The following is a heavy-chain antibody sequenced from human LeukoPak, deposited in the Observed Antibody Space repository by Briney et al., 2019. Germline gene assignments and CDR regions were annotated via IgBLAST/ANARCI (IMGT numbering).Heavy chain of an antibody. CDR1: GGSISSGDYY. Sequence: SETLSLTCTVSGGSISSGDYYWSWIRQPPGKGLEWIGYIYYSGSTYYNPSLKSRVTISVDTSKNQFSLKLSSVTAADTAVYYCARNNNFVGTTNNDAFDIWGQGTMVTVS. V-gene: IGHV4-30-4*01. CDR3: ARNNNFVGTTNNDAFDI. CDR2: IYYSGST. J-gene: IGHJ3*02. D-gene: IGHD1-26*01.